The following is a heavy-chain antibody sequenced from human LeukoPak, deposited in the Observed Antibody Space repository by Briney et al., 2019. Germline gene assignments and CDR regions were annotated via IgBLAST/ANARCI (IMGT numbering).Heavy chain of an antibody. CDR3: ARGGYYGSAFDY. D-gene: IGHD3-10*01. CDR1: GGSISSYY. J-gene: IGHJ4*02. V-gene: IGHV4-59*01. Sequence: SETLSLTCTDSGGSISSYYWSWIRQPPGKGLEWIGYIYYSGSTNYNPSLKSRVTISVDTSKNQFSLKLSSVTAADTAVYYCARGGYYGSAFDYWGQGTLVTVSS. CDR2: IYYSGST.